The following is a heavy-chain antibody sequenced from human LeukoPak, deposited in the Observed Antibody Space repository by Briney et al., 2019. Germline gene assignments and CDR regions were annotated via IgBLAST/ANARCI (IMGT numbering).Heavy chain of an antibody. CDR1: RFVFSTHW. V-gene: IGHV3-7*01. J-gene: IGHJ4*02. CDR3: VRSSSMDS. CDR2: INPDGRDT. Sequence: GGSLRLSCAASRFVFSTHWMIWVRHAPGKGLECVANINPDGRDTNYVDSAKGRFTISRDNAKNSLYLQMNSLGVEDTAVYYCVRSSSMDSWGQGTLVTVSS. D-gene: IGHD3-10*01.